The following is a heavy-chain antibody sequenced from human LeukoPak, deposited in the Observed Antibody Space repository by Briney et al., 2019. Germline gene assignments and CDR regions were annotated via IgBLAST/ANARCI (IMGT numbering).Heavy chain of an antibody. J-gene: IGHJ4*02. V-gene: IGHV1-2*02. CDR3: ARDKCSSTSCYTPGGDY. D-gene: IGHD2-2*02. CDR1: GYTFTGYY. Sequence: ASVKVSCKASGYTFTGYYMHWVRQAPGQGLEWIGWINPNSGGTNYAQKFQGRVTMTRDTSISTAYMELSRLRSDDTAVYYCARDKCSSTSCYTPGGDYWGQGTLVTVSS. CDR2: INPNSGGT.